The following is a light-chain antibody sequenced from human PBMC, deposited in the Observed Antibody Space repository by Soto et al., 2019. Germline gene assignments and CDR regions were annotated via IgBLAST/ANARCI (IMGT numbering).Light chain of an antibody. CDR2: DAS. V-gene: IGKV1-5*01. Sequence: DIQMTQSPSTLSASVGDRVTITCRASQSISSWLAWYQQKQGKAPKLLIYDASSLESGVPSRFSGSGSGTECTLTISSLQPDDFATYYCQQYNSYPLTFGQGPKVEIK. CDR1: QSISSW. CDR3: QQYNSYPLT. J-gene: IGKJ1*01.